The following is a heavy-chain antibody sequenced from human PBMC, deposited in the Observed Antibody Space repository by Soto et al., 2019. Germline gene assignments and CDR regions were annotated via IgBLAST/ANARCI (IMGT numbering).Heavy chain of an antibody. D-gene: IGHD4-17*01. CDR1: GFTFSSYS. CDR2: ISSSSSYI. Sequence: ETLRLSCAASGFTFSSYSMNWVRQAPGKGLEWVSSISSSSSYIYYADSVKGRFTISRDNAKNSLYLQMNSLRAEDTAVYYCARRTTVVTPGDYWGQGTLVTVSS. V-gene: IGHV3-21*03. CDR3: ARRTTVVTPGDY. J-gene: IGHJ4*02.